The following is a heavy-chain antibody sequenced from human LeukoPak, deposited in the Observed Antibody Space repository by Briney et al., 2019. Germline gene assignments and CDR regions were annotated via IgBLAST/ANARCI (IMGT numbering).Heavy chain of an antibody. D-gene: IGHD4-11*01. V-gene: IGHV4-39*01. CDR3: ARHETYSNYGNFDY. Sequence: SETLSLTCTVSGASISSGDYYWSWIRQPPGKGLEWIGSIYYSGSTYYNPSLKSRVTISVDTSKNQFSLKLSSVTAADTAVYYCARHETYSNYGNFDYWGQGTLVTVSS. CDR1: GASISSGDYY. J-gene: IGHJ4*02. CDR2: IYYSGST.